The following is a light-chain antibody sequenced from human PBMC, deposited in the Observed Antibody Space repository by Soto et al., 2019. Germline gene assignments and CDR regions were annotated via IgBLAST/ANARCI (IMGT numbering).Light chain of an antibody. Sequence: DLEMTQSPTSLSASAGDRVTVTCQASQDIKKLLNWFQQKPGAAPQLLIYDASNLETGVPSRFSGSGSGTHFSFTITNLQPEDAGTYFCQQYDNLPYTFAQGTKVEI. J-gene: IGKJ2*01. CDR1: QDIKKL. CDR3: QQYDNLPYT. CDR2: DAS. V-gene: IGKV1-33*01.